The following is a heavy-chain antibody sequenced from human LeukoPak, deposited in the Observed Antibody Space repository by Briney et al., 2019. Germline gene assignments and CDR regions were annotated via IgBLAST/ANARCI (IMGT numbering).Heavy chain of an antibody. CDR2: ISASGVMT. J-gene: IGHJ4*02. D-gene: IGHD1-26*01. Sequence: PGGSLRLSCAAPGFTVIDYAMTWVRQAPGKGLEWVSSISASGVMTYYADSVKGRFTVSRDNSKNNLYLQMQSLTAADTAVYYCAKDRSIGTYYTFDHWGQGTLVTVSS. V-gene: IGHV3-23*01. CDR3: AKDRSIGTYYTFDH. CDR1: GFTVIDYA.